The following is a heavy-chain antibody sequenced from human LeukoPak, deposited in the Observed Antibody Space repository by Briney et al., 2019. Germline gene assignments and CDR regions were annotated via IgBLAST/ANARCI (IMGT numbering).Heavy chain of an antibody. CDR2: ISAYNGNT. V-gene: IGHV1-18*01. CDR3: ARLRSPFNWFDP. J-gene: IGHJ5*02. Sequence: ASVKVSCKASGFTFSNYGISRVRQAPGQGLEWMGWISAYNGNTNYAQKLQGRVTMTTDTSTSTAYMELRSLRSDDTAVYYCARLRSPFNWFDPWGQGTLVTVSS. CDR1: GFTFSNYG.